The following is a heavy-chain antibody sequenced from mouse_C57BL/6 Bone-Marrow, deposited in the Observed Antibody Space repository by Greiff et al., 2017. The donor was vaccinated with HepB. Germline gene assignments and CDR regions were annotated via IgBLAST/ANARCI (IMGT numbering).Heavy chain of an antibody. CDR1: GYSITSGYY. CDR2: ISYDGSN. D-gene: IGHD1-1*01. Sequence: EVQLKESGPGLVKPSQSLSLTCSVTGYSITSGYYWNWIRQFPGNKLEWMGYISYDGSNNYNPSLKNRISITRDTSKNQFFLKLNSVTTEDTATYYCARVGSSWDWYFDVWGTGTTVTVSS. CDR3: ARVGSSWDWYFDV. J-gene: IGHJ1*03. V-gene: IGHV3-6*01.